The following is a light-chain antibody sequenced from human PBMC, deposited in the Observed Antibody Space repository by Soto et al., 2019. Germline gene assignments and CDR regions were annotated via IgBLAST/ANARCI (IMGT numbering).Light chain of an antibody. J-gene: IGKJ3*01. CDR2: AAS. V-gene: IGKV1-12*01. CDR3: QQGYSFAFT. CDR1: QDISSW. Sequence: DIQMTQSPSSVSASVGDRLTINCRASQDISSWLAWYQQKPGKAPKLLIYAASNLQSGVPSRLSGSGSGTDFTLTISRLQPEECATDVGQQGYSFAFTFGPGTKVDIK.